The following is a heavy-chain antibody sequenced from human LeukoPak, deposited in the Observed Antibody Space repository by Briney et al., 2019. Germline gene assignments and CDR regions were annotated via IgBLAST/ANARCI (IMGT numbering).Heavy chain of an antibody. Sequence: GGSLRLSCAASGFTFTSYWIHWVRQAPGKGLVWVSRINSDGSSASYADSVKGRFTISRDNARNTLYLQMNSLRAEDTAVYYCAVGAAGLDYWGQGTQVTVSS. D-gene: IGHD6-13*01. J-gene: IGHJ4*02. CDR1: GFTFTSYW. V-gene: IGHV3-74*01. CDR2: INSDGSSA. CDR3: AVGAAGLDY.